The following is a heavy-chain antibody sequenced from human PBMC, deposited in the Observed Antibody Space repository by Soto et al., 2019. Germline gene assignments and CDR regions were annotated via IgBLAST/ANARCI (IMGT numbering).Heavy chain of an antibody. CDR3: ARVPDR. J-gene: IGHJ5*02. D-gene: IGHD2-2*01. CDR2: IKYSGNT. V-gene: IGHV4-39*07. Sequence: SETLSLTCTVSGGSISSSSHYWGWVRQPPGKGLEWIASIKYSGNTYYNPSLKSRVTISVDTSENQFSLKLSSVTAADTAVYYCARVPDRWGQGTLVTVSS. CDR1: GGSISSSSHY.